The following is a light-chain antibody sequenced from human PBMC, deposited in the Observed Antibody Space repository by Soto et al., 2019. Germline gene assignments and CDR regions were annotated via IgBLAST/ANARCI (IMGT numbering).Light chain of an antibody. CDR1: SSDIGGYNF. J-gene: IGLJ2*01. CDR2: AVT. Sequence: QSALTQPASVSGSPGQSLTISCTGTSSDIGGYNFVSWYRQHPGKAPKLLIYAVTNRPSGIPDRFSGSKSGNTASLTISGLQAEDEADYYCTSYTTSSTLVFGGGTKLTVL. V-gene: IGLV2-14*01. CDR3: TSYTTSSTLV.